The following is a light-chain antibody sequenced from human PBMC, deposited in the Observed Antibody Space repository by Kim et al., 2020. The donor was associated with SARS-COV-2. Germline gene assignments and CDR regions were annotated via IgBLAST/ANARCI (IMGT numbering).Light chain of an antibody. J-gene: IGKJ2*03. V-gene: IGKV3-15*01. CDR1: QTVNTN. CDR3: QQFNNWPLYS. CDR2: GAP. Sequence: SPGGRATRACRASQTVNTNLAWYQQKPGQTPRLLIYGAPTMASGVPPRFSGSGSGTEFTLTISSLQSEDFAVYYCQQFNNWPLYSFGQGTKLEI.